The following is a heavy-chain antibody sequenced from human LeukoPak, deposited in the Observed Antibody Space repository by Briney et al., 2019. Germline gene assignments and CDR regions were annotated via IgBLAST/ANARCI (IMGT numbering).Heavy chain of an antibody. D-gene: IGHD3-3*01. J-gene: IGHJ3*02. V-gene: IGHV4-38-2*02. CDR2: IYHSGST. CDR1: GYSISSGYY. Sequence: TSETLSLTCTVSGYSISSGYYWGWIRQPPGKGLEWIGSIYHSGSTYYNPSLKSRVTISVDTSKNQFSLKLSSVTAADTAVYYCARGRSGIDAYDIWGQGTMVTVSS. CDR3: ARGRSGIDAYDI.